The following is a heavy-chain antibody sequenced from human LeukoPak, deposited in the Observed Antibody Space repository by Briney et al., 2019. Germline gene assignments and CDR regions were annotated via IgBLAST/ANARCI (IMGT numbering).Heavy chain of an antibody. CDR1: GYPFSTYG. Sequence: ASVKVSCKASGYPFSTYGISWVRQAPGQGLQWMAWISTHNGKTDYAQNFQDRVTVTRDTSTSTVYMELRSLRSDDMAVYFCARDVGTTHFDFWGQGTLVTVPS. CDR3: ARDVGTTHFDF. J-gene: IGHJ4*02. V-gene: IGHV1-18*03. CDR2: ISTHNGKT. D-gene: IGHD5-12*01.